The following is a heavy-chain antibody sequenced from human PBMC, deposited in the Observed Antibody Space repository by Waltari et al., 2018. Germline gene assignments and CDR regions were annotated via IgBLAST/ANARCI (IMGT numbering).Heavy chain of an antibody. Sequence: QVQLVQSGAEVKKHGASVKVSCTASGYTFNSFGISWVRQSPGQGLEWMGWISAYNANTNYAQKFQGRVTMTTDTSTRTAYMELRSLRSADTAVYYCARDYGSGYGLFDYWGQGTLVTVSS. D-gene: IGHD3-10*01. CDR2: ISAYNANT. V-gene: IGHV1-18*01. CDR1: GYTFNSFG. CDR3: ARDYGSGYGLFDY. J-gene: IGHJ4*02.